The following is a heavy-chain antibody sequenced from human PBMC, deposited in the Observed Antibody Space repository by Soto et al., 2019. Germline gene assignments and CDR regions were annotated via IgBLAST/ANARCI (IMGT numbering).Heavy chain of an antibody. CDR1: GGSFSGYY. V-gene: IGHV4-34*01. Sequence: QVQLQQWGAGLLKPSETLSLTCAVYGGSFSGYYWSWIRQPPGKGLEWIGEINHSGSTNYNPSLKSRVTISVDTSKNQCSLNLSSVTAADTAVYYCARAHGQKDIVVVVAAYGGDWFDPWGQGTLVTVSS. D-gene: IGHD2-15*01. CDR2: INHSGST. J-gene: IGHJ5*02. CDR3: ARAHGQKDIVVVVAAYGGDWFDP.